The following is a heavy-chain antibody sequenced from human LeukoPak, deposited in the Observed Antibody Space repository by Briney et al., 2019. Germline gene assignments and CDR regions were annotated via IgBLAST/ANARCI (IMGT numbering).Heavy chain of an antibody. Sequence: GESLKISCKGSGYSFTSSWIGWVRQMPGKGPEWMGIIYPGDSDTRYSPSFLGQVTISADKSISTAYLQWSSLKASDTAMYYCARRRGCSSTSCYVDYWGQGTLVTVSS. CDR1: GYSFTSSW. J-gene: IGHJ4*02. D-gene: IGHD2-2*01. V-gene: IGHV5-51*01. CDR3: ARRRGCSSTSCYVDY. CDR2: IYPGDSDT.